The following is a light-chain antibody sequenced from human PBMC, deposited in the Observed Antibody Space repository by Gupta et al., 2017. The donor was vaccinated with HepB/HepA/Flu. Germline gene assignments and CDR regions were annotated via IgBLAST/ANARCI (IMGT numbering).Light chain of an antibody. V-gene: IGKV1-8*01. CDR1: QGISSY. J-gene: IGKJ4*01. CDR2: AAS. CDR3: QQEDSYPRF. Sequence: AIRMTQSPSSFSASTGDRVTITCRASQGISSYLAWYQQKPGKAPKLLIYAASTLQSGVPSRFSGSGSGTDFTLTISCLQSEDFATYYCQQEDSYPRFFGGGTKVEIK.